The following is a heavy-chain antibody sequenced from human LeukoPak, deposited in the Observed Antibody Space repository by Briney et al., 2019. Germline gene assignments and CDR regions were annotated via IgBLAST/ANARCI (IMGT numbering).Heavy chain of an antibody. D-gene: IGHD3-10*01. J-gene: IGHJ4*02. CDR3: AREGPMFDSGSYSKSLGY. CDR2: INLRGTT. CDR1: GGSFTTYY. V-gene: IGHV4-34*01. Sequence: PSETLSLTCAVYGGSFTTYYGTWIRQPPGKGLEWIGEINLRGTTNYNPSLKSRVTISLDTSKNQFSLKVTSVTAADTAIYYCAREGPMFDSGSYSKSLGYWGQGILVTVSS.